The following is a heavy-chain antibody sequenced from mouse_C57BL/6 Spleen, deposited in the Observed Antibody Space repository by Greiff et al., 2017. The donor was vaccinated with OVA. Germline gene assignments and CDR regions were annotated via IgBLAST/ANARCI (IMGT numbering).Heavy chain of an antibody. J-gene: IGHJ2*01. CDR1: GYTFTSYW. D-gene: IGHD2-14*01. Sequence: VQLQQPGAELVRPGTSVKLSCKASGYTFTSYWMHWVKQRPGQGLEWIGVIDPSDSYTNYNQKFKGKATLTVDTSSSTAYMQLSSLTSEDSAVYYCARDRPQDYWGQGTTLTVSS. V-gene: IGHV1-59*01. CDR2: IDPSDSYT. CDR3: ARDRPQDY.